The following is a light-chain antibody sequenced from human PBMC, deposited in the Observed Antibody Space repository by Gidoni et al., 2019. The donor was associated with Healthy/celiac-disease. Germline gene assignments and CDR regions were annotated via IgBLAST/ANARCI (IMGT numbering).Light chain of an antibody. CDR3: QQRSNWLLT. CDR2: DAS. J-gene: IGKJ4*01. V-gene: IGKV3-11*01. Sequence: LVLTHAPATLSLSPGERATLACRASQSVSSYLAWYQQKPGQAPRLLIYDASNRATGIPARFSGSGSGTDFTLTISSLEPEDFAVYYCQQRSNWLLTFGGGTKVEIK. CDR1: QSVSSY.